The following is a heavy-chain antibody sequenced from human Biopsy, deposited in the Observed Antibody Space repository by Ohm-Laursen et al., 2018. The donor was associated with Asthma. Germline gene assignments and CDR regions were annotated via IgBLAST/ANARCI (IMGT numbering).Heavy chain of an antibody. CDR3: ASQSSGPDFWSGYYYFDY. J-gene: IGHJ4*02. V-gene: IGHV3-30*03. Sequence: SLRLSCAASGFTFSSYGMHWVRQAPGKGLEWVAVISYDGSNKYYADSVKGRFTISRDNSKDTLYLQMNSLRAEDTAVYYCASQSSGPDFWSGYYYFDYWGQGTLVTVSS. CDR2: ISYDGSNK. CDR1: GFTFSSYG. D-gene: IGHD3-3*01.